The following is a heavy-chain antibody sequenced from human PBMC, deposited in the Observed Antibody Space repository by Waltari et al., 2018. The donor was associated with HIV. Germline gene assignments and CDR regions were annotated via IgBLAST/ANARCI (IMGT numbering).Heavy chain of an antibody. CDR2: IIPILGTP. Sequence: QVQLVQSGAEVKQPGPSVKVSCKASGDTFSSYGINWVRQAPGQGLEWRGGIIPILGTPIYAQMFQDRVTITADESTTTAYMDLRSLRSEDTAVYYCVREGRSSTAWYYFDFWGQGTLVTVSS. CDR1: GDTFSSYG. CDR3: VREGRSSTAWYYFDF. J-gene: IGHJ4*02. V-gene: IGHV1-69*11. D-gene: IGHD6-19*01.